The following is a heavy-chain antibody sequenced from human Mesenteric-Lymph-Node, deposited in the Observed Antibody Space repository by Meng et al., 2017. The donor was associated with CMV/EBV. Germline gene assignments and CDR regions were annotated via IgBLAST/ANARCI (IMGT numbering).Heavy chain of an antibody. CDR2: ISTNKGNT. Sequence: KVSCEASGYIFTNFGITWVRQAPGQGLEWMGWISTNKGNTNYAQDLQGRVTMTADTSTNTAYMELRTLRSGDTAVYYCARAGSGMVDYWGQGTLVTVSS. V-gene: IGHV1-18*01. D-gene: IGHD3-10*01. CDR1: GYIFTNFG. J-gene: IGHJ4*02. CDR3: ARAGSGMVDY.